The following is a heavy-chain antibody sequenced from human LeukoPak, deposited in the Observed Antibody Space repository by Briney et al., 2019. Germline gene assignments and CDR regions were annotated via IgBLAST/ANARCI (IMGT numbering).Heavy chain of an antibody. CDR2: IKSKTDGGTT. V-gene: IGHV3-15*01. D-gene: IGHD3-16*02. CDR3: TTDPSDYDYVWGSYRPFDY. CDR1: GFTFSSYA. J-gene: IGHJ4*02. Sequence: GGSLRLSCAASGFTFSSYAMSWVRQAPGKGLEWVGRIKSKTDGGTTDYAAPVKGRFTISRDDSKNTLYLQMNSLKTEDTAVYYCTTDPSDYDYVWGSYRPFDYWGQGTLVTVSS.